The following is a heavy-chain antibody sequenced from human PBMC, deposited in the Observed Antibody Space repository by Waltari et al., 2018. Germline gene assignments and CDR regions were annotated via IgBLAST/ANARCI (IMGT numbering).Heavy chain of an antibody. CDR2: ISAYNGNT. Sequence: QVQLVQSGAEVKQPGASVNVSCKASGYTFTSSGLRWVGQAHGQGLEWMGWISAYNGNTNYAQKLQGRVTMTTDTSTSTAYMELRSLRSDDTAVYYCARDLGIAARRNSLNYYWGQGTLVTVSS. CDR1: GYTFTSSG. V-gene: IGHV1-18*01. J-gene: IGHJ4*02. CDR3: ARDLGIAARRNSLNYY. D-gene: IGHD6-6*01.